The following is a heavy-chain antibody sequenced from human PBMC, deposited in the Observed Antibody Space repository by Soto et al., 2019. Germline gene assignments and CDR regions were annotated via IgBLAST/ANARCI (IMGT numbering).Heavy chain of an antibody. Sequence: ASVKVSCKASGYTFTSYGISWVRQAPGQGLEWMGWISAYNGNTNYAQKLQGRVTMTTDTSTSTAYMELRSLRSDDTAVYYCARDRGGLLYFDWVDFPNWFDPCAQGTLVPVS. CDR1: GYTFTSYG. J-gene: IGHJ5*02. CDR2: ISAYNGNT. D-gene: IGHD3-9*01. CDR3: ARDRGGLLYFDWVDFPNWFDP. V-gene: IGHV1-18*01.